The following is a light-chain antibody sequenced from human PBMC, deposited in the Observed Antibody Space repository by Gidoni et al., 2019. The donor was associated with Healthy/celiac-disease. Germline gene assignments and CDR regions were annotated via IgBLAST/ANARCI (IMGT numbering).Light chain of an antibody. V-gene: IGKV1-39*01. Sequence: DIQMTQSPSSLSASVGDRVTITCRASQSISSYLNWYQQKPGKAPKLLIYAASSLQSGVPSRFSGSVSGTDFTLTISSLQPEDFATYYCQQIYSTSTWTFGQGTKVEIK. J-gene: IGKJ1*01. CDR1: QSISSY. CDR2: AAS. CDR3: QQIYSTSTWT.